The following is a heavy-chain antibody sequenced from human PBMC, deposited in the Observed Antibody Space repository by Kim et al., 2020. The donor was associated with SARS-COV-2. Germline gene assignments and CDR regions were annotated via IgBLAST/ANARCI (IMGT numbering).Heavy chain of an antibody. J-gene: IGHJ4*02. D-gene: IGHD3-22*01. CDR2: IYTSGST. CDR1: GGSISSGSYY. CDR3: AREHLIRLTYYYDSSGFGY. Sequence: SETLSLTCTVSGGSISSGSYYWSWIRQPAGKGLEWIGRIYTSGSTNYNPSLKSRVTISVDTSKNQFSLKLSSVTAADTAVYYCAREHLIRLTYYYDSSGFGYWGQGTLVTVSS. V-gene: IGHV4-61*02.